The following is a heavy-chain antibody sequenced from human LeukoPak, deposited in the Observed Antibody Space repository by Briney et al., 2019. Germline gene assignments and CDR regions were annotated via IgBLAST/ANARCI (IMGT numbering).Heavy chain of an antibody. CDR1: GGSISSYY. D-gene: IGHD3-22*01. J-gene: IGHJ4*02. V-gene: IGHV4-59*01. CDR3: ARVLDSSGHIVGY. CDR2: IYYSGST. Sequence: SETLSLTCTVSGGSISSYYWSWIRQPPGKGLEWIGYIYYSGSTNYNPSLKSRVTISVDTSKNQFSLKLSSVTAADTAVYYCARVLDSSGHIVGYWGQGTLVTVSS.